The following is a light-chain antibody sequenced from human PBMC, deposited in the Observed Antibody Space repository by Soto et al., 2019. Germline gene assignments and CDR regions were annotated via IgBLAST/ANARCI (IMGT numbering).Light chain of an antibody. CDR3: AAWDDSLSGNVV. Sequence: QSVLTQPPSASGAPGQSVSISCSGSISNIGSNTVNWYQQLPGTAPRLLIYNDDRRPSGVPDRFSGSKSGTSASLAISGLRSEDEADYYCAAWDDSLSGNVVFGGGTKLTVL. CDR2: NDD. J-gene: IGLJ2*01. V-gene: IGLV1-44*01. CDR1: ISNIGSNT.